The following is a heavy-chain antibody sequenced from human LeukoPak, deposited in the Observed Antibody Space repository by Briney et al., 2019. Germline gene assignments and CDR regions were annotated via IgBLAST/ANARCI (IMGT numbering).Heavy chain of an antibody. CDR2: ISYDGSNK. J-gene: IGHJ6*02. CDR3: AKEWCSSTSCYAYYYYYYGMDV. Sequence: GGSLRLSCAASGFTFSSYGMHWVRQAPGKGREGVAVISYDGSNKYYADSVKGRFTISRDNSKNTLYLQMNSLRAEDTAVYYCAKEWCSSTSCYAYYYYYYGMDVWGQGTTVTVSS. V-gene: IGHV3-30*18. D-gene: IGHD2-2*01. CDR1: GFTFSSYG.